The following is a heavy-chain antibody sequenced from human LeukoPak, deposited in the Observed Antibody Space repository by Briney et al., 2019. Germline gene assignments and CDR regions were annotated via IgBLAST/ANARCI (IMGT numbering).Heavy chain of an antibody. Sequence: GGSLRLSCAVSGFTFSTYSMNWVRQAPGKGLEWVSSISSGSGYIYQADSVKGRFTISRDNAKNSLYLQMNSLRAEDTAVDYCARGLVGATSVYFDYWGQGTLVTVSS. J-gene: IGHJ4*02. D-gene: IGHD1-26*01. V-gene: IGHV3-21*01. CDR3: ARGLVGATSVYFDY. CDR1: GFTFSTYS. CDR2: ISSGSGYI.